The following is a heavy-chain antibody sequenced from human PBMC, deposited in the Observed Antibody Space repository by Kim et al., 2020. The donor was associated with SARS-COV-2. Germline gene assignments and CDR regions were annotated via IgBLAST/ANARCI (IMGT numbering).Heavy chain of an antibody. CDR1: GFIFSDFN. D-gene: IGHD3-22*01. J-gene: IGHJ4*02. V-gene: IGHV3-48*02. CDR3: ARDYSYYYDTNGFYSTFDY. Sequence: GGSLRLSCAASGFIFSDFNMNWVRQAPGKGLEWISYFSSDFDTIYYADSVKGRFTIYRDNAKNSLYLQMNSLRDEDTAVYYCARDYSYYYDTNGFYSTFDYWGQGTLVTVSS. CDR2: FSSDFDTI.